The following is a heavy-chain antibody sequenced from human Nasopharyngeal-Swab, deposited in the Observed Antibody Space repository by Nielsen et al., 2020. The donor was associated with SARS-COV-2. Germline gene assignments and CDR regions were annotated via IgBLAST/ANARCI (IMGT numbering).Heavy chain of an antibody. CDR3: ARGDQGYCSGGSCYYFDY. CDR1: GGSISSYY. J-gene: IGHJ4*02. V-gene: IGHV4-59*01. D-gene: IGHD2-15*01. Sequence: SETLSLTCTVSGGSISSYYWSWIRQPPGKGLEWIGYIYYSGSTNYNPSLKSRVTISVDTSKNQFSLKLSSVTAVDTAVYYCARGDQGYCSGGSCYYFDYWGQGTLVTVSS. CDR2: IYYSGST.